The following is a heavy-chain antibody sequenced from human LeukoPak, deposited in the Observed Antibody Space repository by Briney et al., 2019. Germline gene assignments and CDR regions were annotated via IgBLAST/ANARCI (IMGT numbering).Heavy chain of an antibody. J-gene: IGHJ4*02. CDR2: ISYDGSNK. CDR1: GFTFSSYA. V-gene: IGHV3-30-3*01. Sequence: GRSLRLSCAASGFTFSSYAMRWVRQAPGKGLEWVAVISYDGSNKYYADSVKGRFTISRDNSKNTLYLQMNSLRAEDTAVYYCARGDYGDYGSQGTLVTVSS. CDR3: ARGDYGDY.